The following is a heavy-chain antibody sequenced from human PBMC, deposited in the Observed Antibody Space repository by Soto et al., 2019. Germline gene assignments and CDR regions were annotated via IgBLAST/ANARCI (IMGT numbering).Heavy chain of an antibody. Sequence: SGPTLVKPTQTLTLTCTFSGFSLSTSGVAVGWLRQPPGKALEWLALIYWDDDKRYSPSLKSRLTITKDTSKNQVVLTMTNMDPVDTATYYCAHTFLLHLGELSSPYNWFDPWGQGTLVTVSS. CDR2: IYWDDDK. V-gene: IGHV2-5*02. J-gene: IGHJ5*02. CDR3: AHTFLLHLGELSSPYNWFDP. CDR1: GFSLSTSGVA. D-gene: IGHD3-16*02.